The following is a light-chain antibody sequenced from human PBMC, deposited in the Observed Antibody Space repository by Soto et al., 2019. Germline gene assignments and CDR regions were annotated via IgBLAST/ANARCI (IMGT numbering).Light chain of an antibody. J-gene: IGKJ2*01. CDR1: QSVSSSY. V-gene: IGKV3-20*01. CDR3: QQYGSSPGYT. CDR2: GAS. Sequence: DIVLTQSPGTLSLSPGERATLSCRASQSVSSSYLAWYQQKPGQAPRLLIYGASSRATGIPDRFSGSGSGTDFTLTISRLEPEDVAVYYCQQYGSSPGYTFGQGTKLEIK.